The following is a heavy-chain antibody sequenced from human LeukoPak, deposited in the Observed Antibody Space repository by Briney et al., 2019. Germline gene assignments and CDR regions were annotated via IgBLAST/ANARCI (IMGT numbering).Heavy chain of an antibody. CDR2: INHSGST. D-gene: IGHD6-19*01. V-gene: IGHV4-34*01. CDR3: ARPNIAVAGTAIAFDI. J-gene: IGHJ3*02. CDR1: GGSFSGCY. Sequence: PSETLSLTCAVYGGSFSGCYWSWIRQPPGKGLEWIGEINHSGSTNYNPSLKSRVTISVDTSKNQFSLKLSSVTAADTAVYYCARPNIAVAGTAIAFDIWGQGTMVTVSS.